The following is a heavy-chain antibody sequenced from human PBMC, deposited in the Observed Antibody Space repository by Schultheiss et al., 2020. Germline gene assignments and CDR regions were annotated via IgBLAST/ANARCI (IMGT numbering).Heavy chain of an antibody. D-gene: IGHD3-16*02. V-gene: IGHV1-2*02. Sequence: ASVKVSCKASGYTFTGYYMHWVRQAPGQGLEWMGWINPNSGGTNYAQKFQGRVTMTRDTSISTAYMELSRLRSDDTAVYYCARTKSLYNWFDPWGQGTLVTVSS. CDR2: INPNSGGT. CDR3: ARTKSLYNWFDP. J-gene: IGHJ5*02. CDR1: GYTFTGYY.